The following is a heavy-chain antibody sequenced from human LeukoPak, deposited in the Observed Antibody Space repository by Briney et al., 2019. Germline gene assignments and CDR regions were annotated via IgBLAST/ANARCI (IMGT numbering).Heavy chain of an antibody. Sequence: GESLKISCKGSGYSFTSYWIGWVRQMPGKGLEWMGIIYPGDSDTRYSPSFQGQVTISVDKSISTAYLQWSSLKASDTAMYYCAINYYYDSSGYSREPFDYWGQGTLVTVSS. J-gene: IGHJ4*02. CDR2: IYPGDSDT. D-gene: IGHD3-22*01. CDR1: GYSFTSYW. V-gene: IGHV5-51*01. CDR3: AINYYYDSSGYSREPFDY.